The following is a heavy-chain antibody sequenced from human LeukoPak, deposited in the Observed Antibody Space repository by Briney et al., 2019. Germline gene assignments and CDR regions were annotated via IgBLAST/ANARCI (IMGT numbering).Heavy chain of an antibody. CDR3: ARAQAYYDSCGSPTNHFDY. V-gene: IGHV3-21*01. Sequence: GGSLRLSCAASGFTFSSYSMNWVRQAPGKGLEWVSSISSSSSYIYYADSVKGRFTISRDNAKNSLYLQMNSLRAEDTAVYYCARAQAYYDSCGSPTNHFDYWGQGTLVTVSS. CDR2: ISSSSSYI. D-gene: IGHD3-22*01. J-gene: IGHJ4*02. CDR1: GFTFSSYS.